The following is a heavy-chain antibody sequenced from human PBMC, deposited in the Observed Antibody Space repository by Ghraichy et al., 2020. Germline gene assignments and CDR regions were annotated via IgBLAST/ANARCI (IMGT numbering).Heavy chain of an antibody. CDR1: GFTFSNYW. J-gene: IGHJ3*02. CDR2: IHGDGGST. CDR3: APLYPYDAFDI. Sequence: GGSLRLSCVASGFTFSNYWMHWVRQAPGMGLVWVSRIHGDGGSTTYADSVKGRFTISRDNAKNTLYLQMNSLRAEDTAVYYCAPLYPYDAFDIRGQGTMVTVSS. D-gene: IGHD2/OR15-2a*01. V-gene: IGHV3-74*01.